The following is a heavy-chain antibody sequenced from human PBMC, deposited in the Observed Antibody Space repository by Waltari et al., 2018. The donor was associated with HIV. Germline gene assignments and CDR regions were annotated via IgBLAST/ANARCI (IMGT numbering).Heavy chain of an antibody. V-gene: IGHV3-74*01. CDR2: THYDDMTG. CDR1: GFTFSHSY. Sequence: EVQLVESGGGVVQPGGSVRLSCAASGFTFSHSYMHWVRQAPGKGLEWVSRTHYDDMTGNYADSVKGRFTISRDNAKNMLYLQMNRLRADDTALYYCVNLRAGYWGQGTLVAVTS. CDR3: VNLRAGY. D-gene: IGHD3-10*01. J-gene: IGHJ4*02.